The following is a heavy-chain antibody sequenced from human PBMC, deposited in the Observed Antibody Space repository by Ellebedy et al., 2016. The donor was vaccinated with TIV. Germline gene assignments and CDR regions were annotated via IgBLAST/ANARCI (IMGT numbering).Heavy chain of an antibody. CDR1: GYTFTNYG. D-gene: IGHD2-8*02. J-gene: IGHJ4*02. CDR3: AREGGVYYFDY. Sequence: AASVKVSCKASGYTFTNYGISWVRQAPGQGLEWMGTVNPFNGGTGYAQRFQGRVTMTRDTSASTVYMELSSLRSDDTAVYYCAREGGVYYFDYWGQGTLVTVSS. CDR2: VNPFNGGT. V-gene: IGHV1-18*04.